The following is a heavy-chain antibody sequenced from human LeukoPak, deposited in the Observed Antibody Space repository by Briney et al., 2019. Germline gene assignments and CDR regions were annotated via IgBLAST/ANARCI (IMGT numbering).Heavy chain of an antibody. J-gene: IGHJ4*01. CDR2: IYTSGST. D-gene: IGHD6-13*01. V-gene: IGHV4-61*02. CDR1: GGSISSGSYY. Sequence: SETLSLTCTVSGGSISSGSYYWSWIRQPAGKGLEWIGRIYTSGSTNYNPSLKSRVTISVDTSKNQFSLKLSSVTAADTAVYYCARGVVAAPGTVDYWGQGTLVTVSS. CDR3: ARGVVAAPGTVDY.